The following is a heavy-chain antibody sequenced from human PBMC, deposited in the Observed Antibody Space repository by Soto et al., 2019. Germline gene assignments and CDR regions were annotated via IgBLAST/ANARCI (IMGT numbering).Heavy chain of an antibody. J-gene: IGHJ6*02. CDR3: DLVCISTSCYYYYCMDV. CDR2: IYYSGST. D-gene: IGHD2-2*01. CDR1: GGSISSGDYY. V-gene: IGHV4-30-4*01. Sequence: QVQLQASGPGLVKPSQTLSLTCTVSGGSISSGDYYWSWIRQPPGKGLEWIGYIYYSGSTYYNPSLKSRVTRSVDTSTKQFSLKLGSVTAADTAVYYCDLVCISTSCYYYYCMDVWGHGTTVTVSS.